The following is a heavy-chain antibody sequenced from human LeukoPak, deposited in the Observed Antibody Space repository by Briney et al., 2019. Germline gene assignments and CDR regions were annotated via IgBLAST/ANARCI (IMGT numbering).Heavy chain of an antibody. CDR3: GIVRGYFDSSGSDY. V-gene: IGHV3-64D*06. CDR1: GFTFSSYT. Sequence: GGSLRLSCSASGFTFSSYTIHWVRQAPGKGLEFVSAITSNGGSAYYADSVKGRFTISRDNSKNTVYLQMSSLRAEDTAVYYCGIVRGYFDSSGSDYWGQGTLVTVSS. CDR2: ITSNGGSA. J-gene: IGHJ4*02. D-gene: IGHD3-9*01.